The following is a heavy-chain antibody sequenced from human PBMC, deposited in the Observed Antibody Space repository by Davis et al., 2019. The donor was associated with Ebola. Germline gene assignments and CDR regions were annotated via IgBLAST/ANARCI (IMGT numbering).Heavy chain of an antibody. Sequence: GESLKISCAASGFTFSSYGMHWVRQAPGKGLEWVAVIWYDGSNKYYADSVKGRFTISRDNSKNTLYLQMNSLRAEDTAVYYCAKVVGTYYFDHWGQGTLVTVSS. CDR1: GFTFSSYG. V-gene: IGHV3-33*06. CDR2: IWYDGSNK. CDR3: AKVVGTYYFDH. D-gene: IGHD1-26*01. J-gene: IGHJ5*02.